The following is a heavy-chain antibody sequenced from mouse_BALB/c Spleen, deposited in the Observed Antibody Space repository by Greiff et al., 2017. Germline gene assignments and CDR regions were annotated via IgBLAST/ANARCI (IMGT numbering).Heavy chain of an antibody. J-gene: IGHJ1*01. CDR1: GFTFSSFG. CDR3: ARDYGSSRDWYFDV. CDR2: ISSGSSTI. V-gene: IGHV5-17*02. D-gene: IGHD1-1*01. Sequence: EVQRVESGGGLVQPGGSRKLSCAASGFTFSSFGMHWVRQAPEKGLEWVAYISSGSSTIYYADTVKGRFTISRDNPKNTLFLQMTSLRSEDTAMYYCARDYGSSRDWYFDVWGAGTTVTVSS.